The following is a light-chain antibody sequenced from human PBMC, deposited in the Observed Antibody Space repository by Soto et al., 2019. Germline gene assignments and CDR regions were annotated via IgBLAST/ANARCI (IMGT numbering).Light chain of an antibody. CDR2: WAS. CDR1: QNVLYKSNNENY. CDR3: QQYSNTSPYT. J-gene: IGKJ2*01. V-gene: IGKV4-1*01. Sequence: DIVMTQSPDSLAVSLGERATINCKSSQNVLYKSNNENYLAWFQQKPGQPPKLLIYWASTRKSGVPDRFTGSWSGSDFTLTINSLQAEDVAVYYCQQYSNTSPYTFGQGTKLEI.